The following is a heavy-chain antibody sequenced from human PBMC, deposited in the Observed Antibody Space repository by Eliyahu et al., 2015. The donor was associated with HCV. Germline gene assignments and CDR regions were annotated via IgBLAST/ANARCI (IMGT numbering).Heavy chain of an antibody. J-gene: IGHJ4*02. CDR3: ARGDIDSSSWYLDY. D-gene: IGHD6-13*01. CDR1: GGTFSSYT. V-gene: IGHV1-69*02. CDR2: IIPILGIA. Sequence: QVQLVQSGAEVKKPGSSVKVSCKASGGTFSSYTISWVRQAPGQGLEWMGRIIPILGIANYXQKFQGRVTITADKSTSTAYMELSSLRSEDTAVYYCARGDIDSSSWYLDYWGQGTLVTVSS.